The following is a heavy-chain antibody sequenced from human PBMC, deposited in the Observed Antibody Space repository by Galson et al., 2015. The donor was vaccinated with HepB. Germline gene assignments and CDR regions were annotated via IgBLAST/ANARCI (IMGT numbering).Heavy chain of an antibody. CDR1: GGSISSYY. CDR2: IYYSGST. J-gene: IGHJ4*02. Sequence: ETLSLTCTVSGGSISSYYWSWIRQPPGKGLKWIGYIYYSGSTNYNPSLKSRVTISVDTSKNQFSLKLSSVTAADTAVYYCARGGYSGYDDDYWGQGTLVTVSS. V-gene: IGHV4-59*01. D-gene: IGHD5-12*01. CDR3: ARGGYSGYDDDY.